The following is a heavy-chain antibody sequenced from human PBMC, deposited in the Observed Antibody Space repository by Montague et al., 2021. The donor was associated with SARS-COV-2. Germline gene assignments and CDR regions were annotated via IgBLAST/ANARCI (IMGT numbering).Heavy chain of an antibody. J-gene: IGHJ6*02. V-gene: IGHV4-4*02. CDR1: GGSISSSNW. CDR2: IYHSGST. CDR3: ARVNSSGWYGYYYYGMDV. D-gene: IGHD6-19*01. Sequence: SETLSLTCAVSGGSISSSNWWSWVRQPPGKGLEWIGEIYHSGSTNCNPSLKSRVTISVDKSKNQFSLKLSSVTAADTAVYYCARVNSSGWYGYYYYGMDVWGQGTTVTVSS.